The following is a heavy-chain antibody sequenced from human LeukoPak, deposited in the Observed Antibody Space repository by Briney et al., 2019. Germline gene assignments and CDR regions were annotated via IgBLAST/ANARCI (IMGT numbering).Heavy chain of an antibody. CDR2: ISSSGSTI. CDR3: ARVRHDSSGYYYYYYYMDV. Sequence: GGSLRLSCAASGFTFSDYYMSWIRQAPGKGLEWVSYISSSGSTIYYADSVKGRFTISRDNAKNSLYPQMNSLRAEDTAVYYCARVRHDSSGYYYYYYYMDVWGKGTTVTVSS. D-gene: IGHD3-22*01. J-gene: IGHJ6*03. V-gene: IGHV3-11*01. CDR1: GFTFSDYY.